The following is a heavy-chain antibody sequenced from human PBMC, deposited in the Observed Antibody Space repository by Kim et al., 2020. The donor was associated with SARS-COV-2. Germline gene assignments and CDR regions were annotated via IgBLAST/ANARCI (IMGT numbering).Heavy chain of an antibody. V-gene: IGHV4-59*01. Sequence: SETLSLTCTVSGGSISSYYWSWIRQPPGKGLEWIGYIYYSGSTNYNPSLKSRVTISVDTSKNQFSLKLSSVTAADTAVYYCARDPRSSSGYRDHYFDYWGQGTLVTVSS. CDR3: ARDPRSSSGYRDHYFDY. D-gene: IGHD6-13*01. CDR2: IYYSGST. CDR1: GGSISSYY. J-gene: IGHJ4*02.